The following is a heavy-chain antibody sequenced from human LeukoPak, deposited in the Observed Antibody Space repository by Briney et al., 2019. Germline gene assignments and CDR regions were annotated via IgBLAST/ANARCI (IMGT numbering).Heavy chain of an antibody. J-gene: IGHJ4*02. CDR1: GDSVTNDFF. CDR2: FCLGRDT. Sequence: SETLSLTCTVSGDSVTNDFFWGWVRQPPGKELEWIGSFCLGRDTYYRPFLKSRVTISVDTSKNQFSLNLNSVTAADTGVYYCARWASISRQPGGFFDHWGQGTLVTVSS. V-gene: IGHV4-38-2*02. CDR3: ARWASISRQPGGFFDH. D-gene: IGHD3-16*01.